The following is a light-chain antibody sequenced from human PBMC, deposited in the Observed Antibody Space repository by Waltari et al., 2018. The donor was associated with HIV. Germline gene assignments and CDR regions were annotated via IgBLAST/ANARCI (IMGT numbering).Light chain of an antibody. CDR1: SSDVGRYNY. CDR3: CSFGGSNTKV. J-gene: IGLJ1*01. CDR2: EVR. V-gene: IGLV2-14*01. Sequence: QSALTQPASVSGSPGQSITIPCTGTSSDVGRYNYVSWYQQHPGKAPKLIIYEVRNRPAGVSNRFSASKSGNMATLTISGLQPDDEADYHCCSFGGSNTKVFGTGTKVTVL.